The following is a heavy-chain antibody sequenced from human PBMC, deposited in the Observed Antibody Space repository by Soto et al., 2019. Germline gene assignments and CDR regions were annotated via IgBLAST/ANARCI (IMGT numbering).Heavy chain of an antibody. CDR1: GFTLTSFA. CDR2: ISSSSSVI. Sequence: EVQLVGSGGGLVQPGGSLRLSCAASGFTLTSFAMNWVRQAPGKGPEWVSYISSSSSVIDYADSVKGRLTVSRDNAKNSLYLQMNSLRDEDTAVYYCARDPSYGDRHMSYFDYWGQGTLVTVSS. CDR3: ARDPSYGDRHMSYFDY. J-gene: IGHJ4*02. D-gene: IGHD5-18*01. V-gene: IGHV3-48*02.